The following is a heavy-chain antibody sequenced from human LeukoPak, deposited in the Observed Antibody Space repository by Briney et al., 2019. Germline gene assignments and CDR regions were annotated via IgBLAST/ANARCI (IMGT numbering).Heavy chain of an antibody. CDR3: AKDFWSGYYPNY. V-gene: IGHV3-23*01. J-gene: IGHJ4*02. Sequence: GGSLRLSCAASGFTFSSYAMSWVRQAPGKGLEWVSGSGSGGSTYYADSVKGRFTISRDNSKNTLYLQMNSLRAEDAAVYYCAKDFWSGYYPNYWGQGTLVTVSS. D-gene: IGHD3-3*01. CDR2: SGSGGST. CDR1: GFTFSSYA.